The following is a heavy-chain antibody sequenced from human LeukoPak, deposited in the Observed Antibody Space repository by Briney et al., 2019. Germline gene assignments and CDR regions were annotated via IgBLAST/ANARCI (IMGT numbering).Heavy chain of an antibody. CDR1: GFTFSSYS. D-gene: IGHD2-2*02. J-gene: IGHJ6*02. V-gene: IGHV3-23*01. CDR3: AKDWYCSSTSCYRSDSYYYYGMDV. CDR2: ISGSGGST. Sequence: PGGSLRLSCAASGFTFSSYSMNWVRQAPGKGLEWVSAISGSGGSTYYADSVKGRFTISRDNSKNTLYLQMSSLRAEDTAVYYCAKDWYCSSTSCYRSDSYYYYGMDVWGQGTTVTVSS.